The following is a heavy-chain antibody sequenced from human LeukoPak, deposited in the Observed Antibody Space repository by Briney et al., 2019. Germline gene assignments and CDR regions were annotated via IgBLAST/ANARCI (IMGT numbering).Heavy chain of an antibody. CDR3: ARAPMAITTSAFPDAFDF. CDR2: VSYSGGT. J-gene: IGHJ3*01. D-gene: IGHD5-12*01. CDR1: GDSVSGHY. V-gene: IGHV4-59*02. Sequence: SETLSLTCTVSGDSVSGHYWSWIRQTPGKGLEWIGYVSYSGGTNYNPSLKRRVSISLDTSKDQFSLKLSSPAAADPAVYYCARAPMAITTSAFPDAFDFWGQGTMVAVSS.